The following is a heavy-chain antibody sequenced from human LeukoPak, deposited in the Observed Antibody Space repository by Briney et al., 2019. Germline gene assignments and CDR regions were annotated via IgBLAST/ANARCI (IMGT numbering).Heavy chain of an antibody. CDR2: IYHSGST. Sequence: SETLSLTCTVSGYSISSGYYWGWIRQPPGKGLEWIGSIYHSGSTYYNPSLKSRVTISVDTSKNQFSLKLSSVTAADTAVYYCARTAAMDPDGAFDIWGQGTMVTVSS. V-gene: IGHV4-38-2*02. D-gene: IGHD5-18*01. CDR3: ARTAAMDPDGAFDI. J-gene: IGHJ3*02. CDR1: GYSISSGYY.